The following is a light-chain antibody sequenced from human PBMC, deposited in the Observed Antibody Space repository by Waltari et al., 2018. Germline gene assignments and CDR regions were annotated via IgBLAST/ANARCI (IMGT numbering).Light chain of an antibody. CDR2: GSS. J-gene: IGKJ5*01. CDR1: QSVNRNY. V-gene: IGKV3-20*01. Sequence: EIVLTQSPGTLSLSPGESVTPSCRASQSVNRNYLAWYQQKPGQAPRLLIYGSSIRATGIPDRFSGSGFGTDFTLTISRLEPEDFAVYYCHQYGSAPPNTFGQGTRLEIE. CDR3: HQYGSAPPNT.